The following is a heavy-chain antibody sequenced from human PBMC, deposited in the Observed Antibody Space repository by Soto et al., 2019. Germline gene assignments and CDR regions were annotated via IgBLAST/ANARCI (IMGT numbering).Heavy chain of an antibody. CDR3: TRRDCSGGDCYSDFDY. Sequence: GGSLRLSCAASGFRFSGSDMHWVRQASGEGLEWVGRIKTKAESYATALAASVKGKFSLSRDDSKNTAYLEMNSLKTEDTAVYYCTRRDCSGGDCYSDFDYWGQGALVTVSS. CDR1: GFRFSGSD. CDR2: IKTKAESYAT. J-gene: IGHJ4*02. D-gene: IGHD2-15*01. V-gene: IGHV3-73*01.